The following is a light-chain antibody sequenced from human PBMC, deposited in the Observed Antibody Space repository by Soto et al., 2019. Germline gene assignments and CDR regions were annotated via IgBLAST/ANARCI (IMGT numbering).Light chain of an antibody. V-gene: IGLV2-8*01. Sequence: QSALTQPPSASGSPGQSVTISCTGTSSDVGAYNYVSWYQQHPGKAPKLLISEVSKWPSGVPDRFSGSKSGNTASLTVSGLQAEDEADYYCSSYAVNNNYVFGTGTKVTVL. J-gene: IGLJ1*01. CDR1: SSDVGAYNY. CDR2: EVS. CDR3: SSYAVNNNYV.